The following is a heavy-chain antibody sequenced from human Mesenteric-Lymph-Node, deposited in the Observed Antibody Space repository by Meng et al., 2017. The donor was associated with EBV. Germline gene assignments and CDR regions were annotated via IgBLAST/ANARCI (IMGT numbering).Heavy chain of an antibody. V-gene: IGHV4-4*02. CDR3: AAGGVRGEFDY. D-gene: IGHD3-10*01. Sequence: QVQLQESGPGLEKPSGTLSITCTVSGGSISSTNWWSWVRQAPGKGLEWIAEISESGNINYNPSLKSRVTTSVDTPKNQFFLKLNSVTAADTAVYYCAAGGVRGEFDYWGQGTLVTVSS. CDR2: ISESGNI. J-gene: IGHJ4*02. CDR1: GGSISSTNW.